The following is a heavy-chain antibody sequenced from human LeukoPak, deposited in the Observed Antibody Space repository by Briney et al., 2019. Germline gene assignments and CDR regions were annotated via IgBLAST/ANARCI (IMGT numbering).Heavy chain of an antibody. V-gene: IGHV4-34*01. D-gene: IGHD2-2*01. Sequence: SETLSLTCTVSGGSISSYYWSWIRQPPGKGLEWIGEINHSGSTNYNPSLKSRVTISVDTSKNQFSLKLSSVTAADTAVYYCATASQIDPSIDYWGQGTLVTVSS. J-gene: IGHJ4*02. CDR1: GGSISSYY. CDR2: INHSGST. CDR3: ATASQIDPSIDY.